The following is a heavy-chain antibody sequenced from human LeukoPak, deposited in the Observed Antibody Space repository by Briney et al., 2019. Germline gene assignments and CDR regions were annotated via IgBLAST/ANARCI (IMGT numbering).Heavy chain of an antibody. D-gene: IGHD4-17*01. CDR1: GFTFSSYA. J-gene: IGHJ6*02. CDR2: ISSSSSYI. Sequence: GGSLRLSCAASGFTFSSYAMSWVRQAPGKGLEWVSSISSSSSYIYYADSVKGRFTISRDNAKNSLYLQMNSLRAEDTAVYYCARITVTRYYGMDVWGQGTTVTVSS. V-gene: IGHV3-21*01. CDR3: ARITVTRYYGMDV.